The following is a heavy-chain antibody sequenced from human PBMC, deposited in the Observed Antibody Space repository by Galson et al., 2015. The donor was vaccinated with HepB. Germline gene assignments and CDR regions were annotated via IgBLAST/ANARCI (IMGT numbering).Heavy chain of an antibody. Sequence: SLRLSCAASGFSFSYFWMHWVRQVPGKGLVWVSHINSDGSSTKYADSVEGRFTISRDNAKNTLYLQMNSLRAEDTAVYYCAKNPRLVIPDYFDYWGQGTLVTVSS. V-gene: IGHV3-74*03. J-gene: IGHJ4*02. CDR2: INSDGSST. D-gene: IGHD3-9*01. CDR3: AKNPRLVIPDYFDY. CDR1: GFSFSYFW.